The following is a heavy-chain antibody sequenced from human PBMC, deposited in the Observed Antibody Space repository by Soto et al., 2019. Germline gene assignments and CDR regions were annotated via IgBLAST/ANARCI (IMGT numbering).Heavy chain of an antibody. J-gene: IGHJ5*02. V-gene: IGHV1-18*01. Sequence: WASVKVSCKASGYTFTSYGISWVRQAPGQGLEWMGWISAYNGNTNYAQKLQGRVTMTTDTSTSTAYMELRSLRSDDTAVYYCAPVIPADGQDWFDTWGQGTLVTVSS. CDR1: GYTFTSYG. CDR2: ISAYNGNT. CDR3: APVIPADGQDWFDT. D-gene: IGHD2-21*01.